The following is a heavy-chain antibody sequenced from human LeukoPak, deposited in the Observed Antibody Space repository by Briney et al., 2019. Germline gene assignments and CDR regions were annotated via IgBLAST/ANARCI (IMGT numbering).Heavy chain of an antibody. CDR2: INSDGSA. CDR1: GFTFSSYW. Sequence: GGSLRLSCAASGFTFSSYWMHWVRQAPGKGLVWVSRINSDGSATYADSVKGRLTISRDNTKNTLDLQMNSLRAEDTAVYYCARASVVSTGPYDYWGQGTLVTVSS. V-gene: IGHV3-74*01. CDR3: ARASVVSTGPYDY. J-gene: IGHJ4*02. D-gene: IGHD2-2*01.